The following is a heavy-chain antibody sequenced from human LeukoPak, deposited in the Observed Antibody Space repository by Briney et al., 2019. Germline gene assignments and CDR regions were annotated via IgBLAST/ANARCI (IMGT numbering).Heavy chain of an antibody. CDR3: ARLQSANHDNGYYTGGFYYMDV. J-gene: IGHJ6*03. CDR2: ISYTGST. D-gene: IGHD4-17*01. V-gene: IGHV4-59*08. Sequence: PSETLSLTCSVSGGSMSNNYWGWIRQPPGKGREWIRYISYTGSTSYTPSLKSRVTIFLETPRNQFSLEVSSVIAADTAVYYCARLQSANHDNGYYTGGFYYMDVWGKGTTVTVSS. CDR1: GGSMSNNY.